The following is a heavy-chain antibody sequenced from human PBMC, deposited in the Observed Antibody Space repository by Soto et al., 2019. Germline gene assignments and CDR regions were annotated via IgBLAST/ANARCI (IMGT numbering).Heavy chain of an antibody. V-gene: IGHV6-1*01. CDR1: GDSVSSNSAA. CDR2: TYYRSKWYN. CDR3: ARAECSGGSCYSRPWYYYGMDV. Sequence: SQTLSLTCAISGDSVSSNSAAWNWIRQSPSRGLEWLGRTYYRSKWYNDYAVSVKSRITINPDTSKNQFSLQLNSVTPEDTAVYYCARAECSGGSCYSRPWYYYGMDVWGKGTTVTVSS. J-gene: IGHJ6*04. D-gene: IGHD2-15*01.